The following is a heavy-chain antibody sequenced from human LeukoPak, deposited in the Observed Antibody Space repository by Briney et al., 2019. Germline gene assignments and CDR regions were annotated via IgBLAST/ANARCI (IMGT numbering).Heavy chain of an antibody. CDR3: TKGTTVAHYYFDY. D-gene: IGHD4-23*01. Sequence: GGSLRLSCAASGFTFSSYAMSWVRQAPGKGLEWVSGISGSGGSTYYAGSVKGRFTISRDNSKNTLYLQMNSLRAEDTAVYYCTKGTTVAHYYFDYWGQGTLVTVSS. V-gene: IGHV3-23*01. CDR1: GFTFSSYA. J-gene: IGHJ4*02. CDR2: ISGSGGST.